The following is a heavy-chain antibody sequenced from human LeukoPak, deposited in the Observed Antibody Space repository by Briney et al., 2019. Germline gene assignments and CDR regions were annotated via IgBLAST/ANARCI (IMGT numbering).Heavy chain of an antibody. J-gene: IGHJ5*02. D-gene: IGHD6-13*01. Sequence: GGSLRLSCAASGFTVSSNYMSWVRQAPGKGLKWVSVIYSGGSTYYADSVKGRFTISRDNSKNTLYLQMNSLRAEDTAVYYCAREAAAGPFDPWGQGTLVTVSS. CDR2: IYSGGST. CDR1: GFTVSSNY. CDR3: AREAAAGPFDP. V-gene: IGHV3-53*01.